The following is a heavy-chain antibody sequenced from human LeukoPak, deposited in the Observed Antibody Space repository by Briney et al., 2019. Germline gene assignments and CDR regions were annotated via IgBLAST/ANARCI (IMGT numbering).Heavy chain of an antibody. CDR1: GITFNTYA. Sequence: GGSLRLSCEVSGITFNTYAMSWFRQAPGRGQNWVSGISGGGNTTYYTDSVKGRFAIYRDNSRNTLYLQMNSLRAEDTAVYFCAKGWATVPNDYWGQGTLVTVSS. D-gene: IGHD4-17*01. V-gene: IGHV3-23*01. J-gene: IGHJ4*02. CDR2: ISGGGNTT. CDR3: AKGWATVPNDY.